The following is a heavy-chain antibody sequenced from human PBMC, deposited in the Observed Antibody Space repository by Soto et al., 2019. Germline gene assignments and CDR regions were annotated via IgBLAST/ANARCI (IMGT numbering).Heavy chain of an antibody. CDR3: ARGIYYDSSSPYH. Sequence: EVQLVESGGGLVQPGGSLRLSCAASGFTFSSYSMNWARQAPGKGLEWVSYISSSSSTIYYADSVKGRFTISRDNAKNSLYLQMNSLRDEDTAVYYCARGIYYDSSSPYHWGQGTLVTVSS. D-gene: IGHD3-22*01. CDR1: GFTFSSYS. V-gene: IGHV3-48*02. CDR2: ISSSSSTI. J-gene: IGHJ5*02.